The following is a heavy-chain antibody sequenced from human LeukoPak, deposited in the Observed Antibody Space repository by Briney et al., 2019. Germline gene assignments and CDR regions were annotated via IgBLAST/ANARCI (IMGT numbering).Heavy chain of an antibody. CDR1: GFTFSSYW. CDR2: IDRDGSRI. Sequence: GGSLRLSCAVSGFTFSSYWMHWVRQAPGKGLVWVSRIDRDGSRINYADSVKGRFTISRDNGKSTLFLQMNSLRAEDAAVYYCVRGNDYGGPHYWGQGTLVTVSS. CDR3: VRGNDYGGPHY. D-gene: IGHD4-23*01. J-gene: IGHJ4*02. V-gene: IGHV3-74*01.